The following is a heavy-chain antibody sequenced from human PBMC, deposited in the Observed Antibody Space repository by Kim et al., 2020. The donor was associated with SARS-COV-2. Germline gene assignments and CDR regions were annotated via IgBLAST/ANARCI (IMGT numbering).Heavy chain of an antibody. CDR3: ARDHLVGATSYGMDV. V-gene: IGHV3-30*07. J-gene: IGHJ6*02. D-gene: IGHD1-26*01. Sequence: DTVKSRVTISRDNTKTTLYRQMNSLRAEDTAVYYCARDHLVGATSYGMDVWGQGTTVTVSS.